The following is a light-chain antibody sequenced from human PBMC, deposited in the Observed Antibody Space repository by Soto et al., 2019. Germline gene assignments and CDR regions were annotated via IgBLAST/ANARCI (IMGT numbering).Light chain of an antibody. Sequence: DVVMTQAPLPLPVTLVQPASISCXSMRXLVYREGNTSLNGFQQRPGQSPRRLIFEVSNRDSGVPDRFCGSASGTDFTLKISRVEAEDVGVYYCMQGKHWPHTFGQGTKV. CDR3: MQGKHWPHT. CDR1: RXLVYREGNTS. CDR2: EVS. V-gene: IGKV2-30*01. J-gene: IGKJ1*01.